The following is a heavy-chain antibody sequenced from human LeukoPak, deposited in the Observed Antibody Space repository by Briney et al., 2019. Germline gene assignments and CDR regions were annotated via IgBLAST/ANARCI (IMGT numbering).Heavy chain of an antibody. CDR1: GFNFDDYN. V-gene: IGHV3-20*04. D-gene: IGHD4-17*01. CDR2: INWNGGSI. J-gene: IGHJ4*02. CDR3: ACLRGPYY. Sequence: GGSLRLSCTASGFNFDDYNMSWFRQAPGKGLEWVSGINWNGGSIGYVDSGKGRFTISRDNTKNSLYLQMDSLTADDTAVYFCACLRGPYYWGQGTLVTVSS.